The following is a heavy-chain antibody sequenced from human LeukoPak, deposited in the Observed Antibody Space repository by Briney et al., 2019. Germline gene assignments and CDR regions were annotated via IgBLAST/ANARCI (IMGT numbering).Heavy chain of an antibody. J-gene: IGHJ4*02. CDR1: GFTVSSNY. CDR3: ARSRNSGTYTDY. Sequence: PGGSLRLSCAASGFTVSSNYMSWVRQAPGKGLVWVSRMNSDGSITNFADSVMGRFTISRDNAKNTLYLQMNSLRAEDTAVYYCARSRNSGTYTDYWGQGTLVTVSS. CDR2: MNSDGSIT. V-gene: IGHV3-74*01. D-gene: IGHD1-26*01.